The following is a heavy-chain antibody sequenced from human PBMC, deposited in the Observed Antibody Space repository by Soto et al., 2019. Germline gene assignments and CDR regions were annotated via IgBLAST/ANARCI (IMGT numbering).Heavy chain of an antibody. J-gene: IGHJ6*03. CDR2: ISAYNGNT. CDR3: ARAYDFWSGYYQGGADYYYYMDV. V-gene: IGHV1-18*01. CDR1: GYTFTSYG. Sequence: QVQLVQSGAEVKKPGASVKVSCKASGYTFTSYGISWVRQAPGQGLEWMGWISAYNGNTNYAQKLQGRVTMTTDTSTSTAYMELSSLRSDDTAVYYCARAYDFWSGYYQGGADYYYYMDVWGKGTTVTVSS. D-gene: IGHD3-3*01.